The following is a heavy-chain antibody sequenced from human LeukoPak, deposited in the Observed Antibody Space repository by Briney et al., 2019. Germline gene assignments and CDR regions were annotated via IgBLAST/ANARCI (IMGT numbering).Heavy chain of an antibody. V-gene: IGHV1-2*02. Sequence: ASVKVSCKASGYTFTGYYMHWVRQAPGQGLEWMGWINPNSGGTNYAQKFQGRVTMTRDTSISTAYMELSRLRSDDTAVYYCARIPSHVGGIQLWPSYIHYGMDVWGQGTTVTVSS. CDR1: GYTFTGYY. J-gene: IGHJ6*02. CDR2: INPNSGGT. D-gene: IGHD5-18*01. CDR3: ARIPSHVGGIQLWPSYIHYGMDV.